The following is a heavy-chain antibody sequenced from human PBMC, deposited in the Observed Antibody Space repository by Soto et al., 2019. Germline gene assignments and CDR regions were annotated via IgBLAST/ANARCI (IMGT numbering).Heavy chain of an antibody. J-gene: IGHJ4*02. D-gene: IGHD6-19*01. CDR3: ARDNSPYSSGWHNRHFDY. CDR1: GFTFSSYA. Sequence: QVQLVESGGGVVQPGRSLKLSCAASGFTFSSYAMHWVRQAPGKGLEWVAVISYDGSNKYYADSVKGRFTISRDNSKNTLYLQMNSQRAEDTAVYYCARDNSPYSSGWHNRHFDYWGQGTLVTVSS. V-gene: IGHV3-30-3*01. CDR2: ISYDGSNK.